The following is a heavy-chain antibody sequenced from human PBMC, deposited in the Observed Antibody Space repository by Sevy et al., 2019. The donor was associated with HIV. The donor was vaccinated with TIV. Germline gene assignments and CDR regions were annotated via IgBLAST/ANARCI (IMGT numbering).Heavy chain of an antibody. Sequence: GGSLRLSCAASGFTFNNYAIHWVRQAPGKGLEWVALTSNDGSNEYYANSVKGRFTMSRDDSKNKLYLQISSLRIEDMGVYYCARAFAPIKIRPATQGMDVWGQGTTVTVSS. CDR2: TSNDGSNE. D-gene: IGHD3-3*02. J-gene: IGHJ6*02. CDR1: GFTFNNYA. CDR3: ARAFAPIKIRPATQGMDV. V-gene: IGHV3-30-3*01.